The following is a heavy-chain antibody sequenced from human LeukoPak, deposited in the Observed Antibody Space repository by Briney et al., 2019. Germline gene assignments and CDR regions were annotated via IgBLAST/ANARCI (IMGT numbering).Heavy chain of an antibody. CDR1: GGSISSGSYN. Sequence: SQTLSLTCTVSGGSISSGSYNWSWIRQPAGKGLEWIGRIYTSGSTNYNPSLKSRVTISVDTSKNQFSLKLSSVTAADTAVYYCARDADIVVVPAAMSDYYYYYYMDVWGKGTTVTVSS. V-gene: IGHV4-61*02. D-gene: IGHD2-2*01. J-gene: IGHJ6*03. CDR3: ARDADIVVVPAAMSDYYYYYYMDV. CDR2: IYTSGST.